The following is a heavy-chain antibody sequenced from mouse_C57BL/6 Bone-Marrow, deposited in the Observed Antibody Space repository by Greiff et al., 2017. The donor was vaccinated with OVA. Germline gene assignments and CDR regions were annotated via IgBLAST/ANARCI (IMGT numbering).Heavy chain of an antibody. CDR2: IDPSDSET. J-gene: IGHJ3*01. Sequence: QVQLQQPGAELVRPGSSVKLSCKASGYTFTSYWMHWVKQRPIQGLEWIGNIDPSDSETHYNQKFKDKATLTVDKSSSTAYMQLSSLTSEDSAVYNCARGDYYGSSQAWFAYWGQGTLVTVSA. D-gene: IGHD1-1*01. CDR3: ARGDYYGSSQAWFAY. V-gene: IGHV1-52*01. CDR1: GYTFTSYW.